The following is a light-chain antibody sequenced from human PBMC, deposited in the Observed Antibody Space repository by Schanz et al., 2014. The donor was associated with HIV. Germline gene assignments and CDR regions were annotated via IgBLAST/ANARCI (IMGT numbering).Light chain of an antibody. J-gene: IGLJ3*02. CDR1: SSNIGINT. CDR3: AAWDGSLNVWV. V-gene: IGLV1-44*01. Sequence: QSVLTQPPSASGTPGQRVTISCSGSSSNIGINTVNWYQHLPGTAPKFLIYSNSQRPSGVPDRFSGSGSGASASLAITGLRSEDEADYYCAAWDGSLNVWVFGGGTKVTVL. CDR2: SNS.